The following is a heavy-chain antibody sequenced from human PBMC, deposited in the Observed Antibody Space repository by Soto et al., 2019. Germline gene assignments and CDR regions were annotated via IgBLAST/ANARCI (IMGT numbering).Heavy chain of an antibody. D-gene: IGHD3-9*01. V-gene: IGHV4-59*01. CDR2: IYYSGST. J-gene: IGHJ5*02. CDR1: GGSISSYY. Sequence: SETLSLTCTVSGGSISSYYWSWIRQPPGKGLEWIGYIYYSGSTNYNPSLKSRVTISVDTSKNQFSLKLSSVTAADTAVYYCARAAPLYDILTGYYTENWFDPWGQGTLVTVSS. CDR3: ARAAPLYDILTGYYTENWFDP.